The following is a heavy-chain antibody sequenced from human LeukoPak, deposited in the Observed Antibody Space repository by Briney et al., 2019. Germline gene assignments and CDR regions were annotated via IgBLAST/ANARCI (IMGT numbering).Heavy chain of an antibody. CDR1: GFTVISNY. CDR2: IYSGGST. Sequence: PGGSLRLSCAASGFTVISNYMSWVRQAPGKGLEWVSVIYSGGSTNYADSVRGRFTISRDTSKNTLYLQMNSLRGGDTAVYYCARVNDYYGSHFDYWGQGTLVTVSS. J-gene: IGHJ4*02. CDR3: ARVNDYYGSHFDY. V-gene: IGHV3-66*01. D-gene: IGHD3-22*01.